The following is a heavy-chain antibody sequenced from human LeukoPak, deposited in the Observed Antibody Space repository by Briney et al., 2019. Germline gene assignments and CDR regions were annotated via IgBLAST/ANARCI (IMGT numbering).Heavy chain of an antibody. V-gene: IGHV4-59*01. J-gene: IGHJ6*02. CDR3: ARGHVREGYSYGMDV. D-gene: IGHD3-10*02. CDR1: GGSISSYY. Sequence: SETLSLTCTVSGGSISSYYWSWIRQPPGKGLEWIGYIYYSGSTNYNPSLKSRVTISVDTSKNQFSLKLSSATAADTAVYYCARGHVREGYSYGMDVWGQGTTVTVSS. CDR2: IYYSGST.